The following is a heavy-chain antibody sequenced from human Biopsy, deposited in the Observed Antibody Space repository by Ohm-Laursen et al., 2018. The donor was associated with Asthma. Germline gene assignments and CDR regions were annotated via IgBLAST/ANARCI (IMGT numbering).Heavy chain of an antibody. CDR1: GYTFNSAG. CDR3: ARAVDYSHYYGIDV. J-gene: IGHJ6*02. V-gene: IGHV1-18*01. Sequence: ASVKASCKTSGYTFNSAGITWARQAPGQRLEWMGWISVYNGNTKVAQKLQDRVTMITDTSTSTAYMELRSLRSDDTAVYFCARAVDYSHYYGIDVWGQGTTVTVS. CDR2: ISVYNGNT. D-gene: IGHD3-10*01.